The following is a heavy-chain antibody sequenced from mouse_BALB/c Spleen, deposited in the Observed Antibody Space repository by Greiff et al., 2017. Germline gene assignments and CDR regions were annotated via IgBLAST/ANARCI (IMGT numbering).Heavy chain of an antibody. CDR3: ARHYGNYYFDY. CDR2: ISNGGGST. D-gene: IGHD2-1*01. V-gene: IGHV5-12-2*01. J-gene: IGHJ2*01. Sequence: EVNVVESGGGLVQPGGSLKLSCAASGFTFSSYTMSWVRQTPEKRLEWVAYISNGGGSTYYPDTVKGRFTISRDNAKNTLYLQMSSLKSEDTAMYYCARHYGNYYFDYWGQGTTLTVSS. CDR1: GFTFSSYT.